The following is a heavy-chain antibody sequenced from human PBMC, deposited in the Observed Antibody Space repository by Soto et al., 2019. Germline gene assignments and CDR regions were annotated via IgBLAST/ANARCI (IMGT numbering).Heavy chain of an antibody. J-gene: IGHJ4*02. V-gene: IGHV3-30-3*01. D-gene: IGHD2-2*01. Sequence: VQLVESGGGLVQPGGSLRLSCAASGFTFSSALHWVRQAPGKGLEWVAVISYDGINENYSDSVKGRSTISRDNSKNTLYLQMNSLRPEDTAVYYCARDLGYCTSTRCYSSQGPLDYWGQGTLVTVSS. CDR3: ARDLGYCTSTRCYSSQGPLDY. CDR1: GFTFSSA. CDR2: ISYDGINE.